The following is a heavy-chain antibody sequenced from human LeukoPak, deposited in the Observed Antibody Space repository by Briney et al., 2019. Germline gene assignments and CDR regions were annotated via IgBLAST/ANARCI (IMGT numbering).Heavy chain of an antibody. Sequence: PSETLPLTCAVYGGSFSGYYWSWIRQPPGKGLEWIGEINHSGSTNYNPSLKSRVTISVDTSKNQFSLKLSSVTAADTAVYHCARGSTSTMDVWGQGTTVTVSS. CDR3: ARGSTSTMDV. V-gene: IGHV4-34*01. J-gene: IGHJ6*02. CDR2: INHSGST. CDR1: GGSFSGYY.